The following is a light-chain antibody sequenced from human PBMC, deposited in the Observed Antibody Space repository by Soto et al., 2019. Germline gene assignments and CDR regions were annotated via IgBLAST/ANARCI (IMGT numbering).Light chain of an antibody. CDR3: QQYGSSPT. Sequence: EIVLTQSPGTLSLSPGERATLSCRASQSVSSSYLVWYQLKPGQAPRLLIYGASNRDTGIPDRFSGSGSGTDFTLTSSSLEREDVAVYYCQQYGSSPTFGQGTRLEIK. J-gene: IGKJ5*01. CDR2: GAS. CDR1: QSVSSSY. V-gene: IGKV3-20*01.